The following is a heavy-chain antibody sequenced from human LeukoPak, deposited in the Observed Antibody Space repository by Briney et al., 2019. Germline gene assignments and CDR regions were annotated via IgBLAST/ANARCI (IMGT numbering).Heavy chain of an antibody. D-gene: IGHD6-19*01. V-gene: IGHV4-34*01. J-gene: IGHJ4*02. CDR2: INHSGST. CDR3: ARTLAVTGD. Sequence: SETLSLTCSVYGGSFTGYYWSWIRQPPGKGLEWIGEINHSGSTNYNPSLKSRVTISVDTSKKQFSLKLSSVTAADTAIYYCARTLAVTGDWGQGTLVTVSS. CDR1: GGSFTGYY.